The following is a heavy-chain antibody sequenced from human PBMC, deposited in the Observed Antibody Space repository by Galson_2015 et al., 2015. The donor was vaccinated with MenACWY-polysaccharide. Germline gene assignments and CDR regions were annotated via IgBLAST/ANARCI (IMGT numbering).Heavy chain of an antibody. CDR3: ARTAASHPFDY. J-gene: IGHJ4*02. Sequence: ISRDNAKNSPYLQMNSLRAEDTAIYYCARTAASHPFDYWGQGTLVTVSS. D-gene: IGHD6-6*01. V-gene: IGHV3-48*03.